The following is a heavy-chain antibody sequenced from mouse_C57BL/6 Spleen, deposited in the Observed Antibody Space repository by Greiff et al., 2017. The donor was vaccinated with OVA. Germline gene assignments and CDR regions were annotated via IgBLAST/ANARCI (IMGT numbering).Heavy chain of an antibody. CDR3: ARRGVYWYFDV. CDR2: ISSGGSYT. Sequence: EVHLVESGGDLVKPGGSLKLSCAASGFTFSSYGMSWVRQTPDKRLEWVATISSGGSYTYYPDSVKGRFTISRDNAKNTLYLQMSSLKSEDTAMYYCARRGVYWYFDVWGTGTTVTVSS. CDR1: GFTFSSYG. V-gene: IGHV5-6*01. J-gene: IGHJ1*03.